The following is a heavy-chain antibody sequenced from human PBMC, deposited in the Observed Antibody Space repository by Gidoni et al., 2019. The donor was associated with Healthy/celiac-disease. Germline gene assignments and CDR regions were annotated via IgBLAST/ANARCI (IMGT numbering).Heavy chain of an antibody. CDR1: GFTFRSYG. CDR2: IWYDGSNK. D-gene: IGHD3-22*01. Sequence: QVQLVESGGGVVQPGRSLRLSCAASGFTFRSYGMHWVRQAPGKGLEWVAVIWYDGSNKYYADSVKGRFTISRDNSKNTLYLQMNSLRAEDTAVYYCARDAYYYDSSGYSFDYWGQGTLVTVSS. V-gene: IGHV3-33*01. CDR3: ARDAYYYDSSGYSFDY. J-gene: IGHJ4*02.